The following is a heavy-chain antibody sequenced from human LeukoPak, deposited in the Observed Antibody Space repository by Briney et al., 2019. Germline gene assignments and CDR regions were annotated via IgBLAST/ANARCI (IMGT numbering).Heavy chain of an antibody. CDR2: ISSSSSYI. Sequence: GGSLRLSCAASGFTFSSYSMNWVRQAPGKGLEWVSSISSSSSYIYYADSVKGRFTISRDNAKNSLYLQMNSLRAEDTAVYYCASTGLITVVTGYFDYWGQGTLVTVSS. D-gene: IGHD4-23*01. CDR1: GFTFSSYS. CDR3: ASTGLITVVTGYFDY. J-gene: IGHJ4*02. V-gene: IGHV3-21*01.